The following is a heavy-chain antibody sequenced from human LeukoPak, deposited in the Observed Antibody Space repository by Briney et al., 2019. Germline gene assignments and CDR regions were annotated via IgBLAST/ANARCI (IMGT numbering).Heavy chain of an antibody. Sequence: GESLRLSCAASGFTFSNYGMHWVRQAPGKGLEWVSFIRSKAYGGTTEYAASVKGRFTISRDDSKSIAYLQMNSLKTEDTAVYYCRGDSSGYYSDYGMDVWGQGTTVTVSS. CDR3: RGDSSGYYSDYGMDV. V-gene: IGHV3-49*04. CDR2: IRSKAYGGTT. D-gene: IGHD3-22*01. CDR1: GFTFSNYG. J-gene: IGHJ6*02.